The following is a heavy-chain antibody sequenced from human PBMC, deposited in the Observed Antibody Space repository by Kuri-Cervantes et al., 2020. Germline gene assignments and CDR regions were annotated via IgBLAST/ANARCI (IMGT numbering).Heavy chain of an antibody. CDR3: VGADY. Sequence: ETLSLTCAASGFVFNNAWMTWVRQAPGKGLEWVGHIKSKRNGGTTDYAAPVRGRFAISRDDSNNNVYLQMNSLKTEDTALYYCVGADYWGQGTLVTVSS. CDR2: IKSKRNGGTT. J-gene: IGHJ4*02. CDR1: GFVFNNAW. V-gene: IGHV3-15*01.